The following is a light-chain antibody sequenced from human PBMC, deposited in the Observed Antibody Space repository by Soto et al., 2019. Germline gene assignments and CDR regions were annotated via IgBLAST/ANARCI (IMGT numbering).Light chain of an antibody. CDR1: SSNIGAGYD. CDR3: QTYDNLSGVV. CDR2: GNN. Sequence: QSVLTQPPSVSGAPGQRVTISCTGRSSNIGAGYDVHWYQHFPGRVPKLLIYGNNNRHSGVPNRFSGSNSGTSASLAIAGLQAEDVGDYYCQTYDNLSGVVVGGGTKVTVL. V-gene: IGLV1-40*01. J-gene: IGLJ2*01.